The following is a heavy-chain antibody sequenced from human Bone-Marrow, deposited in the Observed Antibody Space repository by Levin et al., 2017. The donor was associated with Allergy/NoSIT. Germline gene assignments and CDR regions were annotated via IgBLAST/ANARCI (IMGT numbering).Heavy chain of an antibody. CDR3: ARNYYYDSSGYYISGY. D-gene: IGHD3-22*01. J-gene: IGHJ4*02. V-gene: IGHV3-30-3*01. Sequence: GSLRLSCAASGFTFSSYAMHWVRQAPGKGLEWVAVISYDGSNKYYADSVKGRFTISRDNSKNTLYLQMNSLRAEDTAVYYCARNYYYDSSGYYISGYWGQGTLVTVSS. CDR2: ISYDGSNK. CDR1: GFTFSSYA.